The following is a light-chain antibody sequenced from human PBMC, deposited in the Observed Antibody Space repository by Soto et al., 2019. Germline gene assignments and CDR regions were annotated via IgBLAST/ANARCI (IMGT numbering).Light chain of an antibody. V-gene: IGKV3-11*01. J-gene: IGKJ2*01. CDR3: QQRYGWPS. CDR1: QTVNGY. Sequence: EIVLTQSPATLSLSPGERATLSCRASQTVNGYLAWYQHKLGQAPRLLIYDTSNRATGVPARFSGSGSETDFTLTISSLEPEDSAVYYCQQRYGWPSFGQGTKLEIK. CDR2: DTS.